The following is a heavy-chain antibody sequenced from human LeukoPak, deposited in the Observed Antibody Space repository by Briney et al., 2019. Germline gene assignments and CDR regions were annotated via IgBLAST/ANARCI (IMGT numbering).Heavy chain of an antibody. Sequence: PGGSLRLSCAASGFTFSSYGMHWVRQAPGKGPEWVAFIRYDGGNKYYADSVKGRFTISRDNSKDTLYLQMNSLRAEDTAVYYCAKDLSPIVVVPAASNYWGQGTLVTVSS. J-gene: IGHJ4*02. D-gene: IGHD2-2*01. CDR2: IRYDGGNK. V-gene: IGHV3-30*02. CDR1: GFTFSSYG. CDR3: AKDLSPIVVVPAASNY.